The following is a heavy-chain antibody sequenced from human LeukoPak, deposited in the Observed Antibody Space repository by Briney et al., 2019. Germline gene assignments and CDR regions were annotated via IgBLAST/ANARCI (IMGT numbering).Heavy chain of an antibody. CDR2: ISGSGGST. J-gene: IGHJ6*03. V-gene: IGHV3-23*01. Sequence: GGSLRLSCAASGFTFSSYAMSWVRQAPGKGLEWVSAISGSGGSTYYADSVKGRFTISRDNSKNTLYLQMNSLRAEGTAVYYCARRGLRPDYYYMDVWGKGTTVTVSS. CDR3: ARRGLRPDYYYMDV. D-gene: IGHD3-3*01. CDR1: GFTFSSYA.